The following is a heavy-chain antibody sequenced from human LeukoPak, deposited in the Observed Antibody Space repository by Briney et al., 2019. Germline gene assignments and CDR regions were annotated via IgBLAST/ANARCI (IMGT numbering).Heavy chain of an antibody. CDR3: ARDPYSYGPVDY. CDR2: ISSSSYI. Sequence: GGSLRLSCAASGFTFSSYSMNWVRQAPGKGLEWVSSISSSSYIYYADSVKGRFTISRDNAKNSLYLQMNSLRAEDTAVYYCARDPYSYGPVDYWGQGTLVTVSS. CDR1: GFTFSSYS. V-gene: IGHV3-21*01. J-gene: IGHJ4*02. D-gene: IGHD5-18*01.